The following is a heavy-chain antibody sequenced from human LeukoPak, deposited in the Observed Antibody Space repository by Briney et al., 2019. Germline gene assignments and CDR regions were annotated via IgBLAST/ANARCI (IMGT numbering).Heavy chain of an antibody. CDR2: IIPILGIA. J-gene: IGHJ4*02. D-gene: IGHD1-26*01. Sequence: GASVKVSCKASGGTFSSYAISWVRQAPGQGLEWMGRIIPILGIANYAQKFQGRVTITADKSTSTAYMELSSLRPEDTAVYYCAREEIVGATTPDYWGQGTLVTVSS. V-gene: IGHV1-69*04. CDR1: GGTFSSYA. CDR3: AREEIVGATTPDY.